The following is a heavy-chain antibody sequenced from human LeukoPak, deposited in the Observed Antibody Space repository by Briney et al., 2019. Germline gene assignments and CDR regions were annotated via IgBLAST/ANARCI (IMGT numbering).Heavy chain of an antibody. CDR2: INPNSGGT. CDR1: GYTFTGYY. D-gene: IGHD3-22*01. V-gene: IGHV1-2*02. CDR3: ARVRGYDSSGAPLAPDAFDI. J-gene: IGHJ3*02. Sequence: ASVKVSCKASGYTFTGYYMHWVRQAPGQGLEWMGWINPNSGGTNYAQKFQGRVTMTRDTSISTAYMELSSLRSEDTAVYYCARVRGYDSSGAPLAPDAFDIWGQGTMVTVSS.